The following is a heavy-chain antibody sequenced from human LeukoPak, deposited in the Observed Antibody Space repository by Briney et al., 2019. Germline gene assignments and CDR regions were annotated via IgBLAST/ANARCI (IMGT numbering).Heavy chain of an antibody. J-gene: IGHJ4*02. Sequence: PGGSLRLSCAASGFAFSTYAMNWARQAPGKGLEWVSFITSDSNTIYYADSMKGRFTISRDNAENSLYLQMNSLSAEDTAVYYCARDRMGGSFDYWGQGTLVTVSS. CDR1: GFAFSTYA. V-gene: IGHV3-48*01. D-gene: IGHD2-15*01. CDR2: ITSDSNTI. CDR3: ARDRMGGSFDY.